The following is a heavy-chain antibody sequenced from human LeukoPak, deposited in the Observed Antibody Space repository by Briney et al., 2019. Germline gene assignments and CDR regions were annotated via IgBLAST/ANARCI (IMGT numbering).Heavy chain of an antibody. CDR3: SEAIGVWNANEFW. CDR2: LRGNGDT. CDR1: GFTFSSYA. V-gene: IGHV3-23*01. Sequence: PGGSLRLSCAASGFTFSSYAMSWVRQAPAGGLEWVSSLRGNGDTFYADSVKGRFTLSRDDSRNTVYLQLNNLRVEDTAVYYFSEAIGVWNANEFWWGQGTVVTVS. D-gene: IGHD1-1*01. J-gene: IGHJ4*02.